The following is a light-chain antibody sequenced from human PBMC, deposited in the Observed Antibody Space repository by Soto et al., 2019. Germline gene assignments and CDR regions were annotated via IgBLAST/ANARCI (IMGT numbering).Light chain of an antibody. CDR2: GAS. CDR3: QQYNNWHTWT. V-gene: IGKV3-15*01. CDR1: QSFSTN. J-gene: IGKJ1*01. Sequence: EIVMTQSPATLSVSPGERATLSCRASQSFSTNLAWYQQKPGQAPRLLIYGASTRATGIPARFSGSGSGTEFTLTISSLQSEDFAVYYRQQYNNWHTWTFGQVTKVDI.